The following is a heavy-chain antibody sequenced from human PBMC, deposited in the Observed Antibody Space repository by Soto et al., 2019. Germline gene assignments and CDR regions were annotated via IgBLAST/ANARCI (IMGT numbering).Heavy chain of an antibody. V-gene: IGHV4-4*02. CDR3: ARSFGCYAIAY. D-gene: IGHD2-15*01. CDR1: GDSISSHYF. Sequence: QVLLQESGPGLVQPSGTLSLSCAVSGDSISSHYFWGWVRQPPGKGLEWVGDISHRGSVNYNPSLQSRITLSRDTSNNQFSLRLTSVTAADTAVYYWARSFGCYAIAYWGQGTLVIVSS. J-gene: IGHJ4*02. CDR2: ISHRGSV.